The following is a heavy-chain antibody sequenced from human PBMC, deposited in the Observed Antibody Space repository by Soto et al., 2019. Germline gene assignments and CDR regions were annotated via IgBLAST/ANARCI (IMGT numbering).Heavy chain of an antibody. CDR3: TRYRPRFRGVASGWFDP. D-gene: IGHD3-10*01. CDR1: GFTFGDYA. Sequence: GGSLRLSCTASGFTFGDYAMSWFRQAPGKGLEWVGFIRSKAYGGTTEYAASVKGRFTISRDDSKSIAYLQMNSLKTEDTAVYYCTRYRPRFRGVASGWFDPWGQGTLVTVSS. J-gene: IGHJ5*02. V-gene: IGHV3-49*03. CDR2: IRSKAYGGTT.